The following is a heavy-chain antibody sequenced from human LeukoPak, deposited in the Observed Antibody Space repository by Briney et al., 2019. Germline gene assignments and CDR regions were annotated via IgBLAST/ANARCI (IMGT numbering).Heavy chain of an antibody. J-gene: IGHJ4*02. Sequence: GGSPRLSCVASGFSLSSYWVHWVRQAPGKGLEWVSYISSSGSTIYYADSVKGRFTISRDNAKNSLYLQMNSLRAEDTAVYYCARGPSWDIVVVPAAMILFDYWGQGTLVTVSS. CDR2: ISSSGSTI. V-gene: IGHV3-48*03. CDR3: ARGPSWDIVVVPAAMILFDY. D-gene: IGHD2-2*01. CDR1: GFSLSSYW.